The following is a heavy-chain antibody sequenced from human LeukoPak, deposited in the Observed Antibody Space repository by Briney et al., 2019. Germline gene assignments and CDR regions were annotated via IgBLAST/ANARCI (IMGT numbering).Heavy chain of an antibody. J-gene: IGHJ6*03. CDR2: ISAYNGNT. CDR3: AREQLAARYYYYYYMDV. CDR1: GYTFTSYG. D-gene: IGHD6-6*01. V-gene: IGHV1-18*01. Sequence: ASVKVSCKASGYTFTSYGISWVRQAPGQGLEWMGWISAYNGNTNYAQKLQGRVTMTTDTSTSTAYMELRSLRSDDTAVYYCAREQLAARYYYYYYMDVWGKGTTVTVSS.